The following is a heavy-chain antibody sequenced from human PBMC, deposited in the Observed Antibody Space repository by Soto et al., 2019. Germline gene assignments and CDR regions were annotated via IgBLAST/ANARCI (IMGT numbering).Heavy chain of an antibody. D-gene: IGHD2-15*01. V-gene: IGHV1-69*12. CDR3: ARGEGYCSGGSCYSDYYYGMDV. CDR2: IIPIFGTA. CDR1: GGTFSSYA. Sequence: QVQLVQSGAEVKKPGSSVKVSCKASGGTFSSYAISWVRQAPGQGLEWMGGIIPIFGTANYAQKFQGRVKINADETTSTAYMELSSLRAEDTAVYYCARGEGYCSGGSCYSDYYYGMDVWGQGTTVTVSS. J-gene: IGHJ6*02.